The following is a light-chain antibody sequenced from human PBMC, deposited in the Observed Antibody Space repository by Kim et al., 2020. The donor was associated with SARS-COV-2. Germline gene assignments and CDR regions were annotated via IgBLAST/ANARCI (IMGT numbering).Light chain of an antibody. Sequence: GKTVTIFCNRSSGSIASNYVQWYQQRPGSSPTTVIYEDNQRPSGVPDRFSGSIDSSSNSASLTISGLKTEDEADYYCQSYDSSNWVFGGGTQLTVL. CDR3: QSYDSSNWV. J-gene: IGLJ3*02. CDR1: SGSIASNY. V-gene: IGLV6-57*01. CDR2: EDN.